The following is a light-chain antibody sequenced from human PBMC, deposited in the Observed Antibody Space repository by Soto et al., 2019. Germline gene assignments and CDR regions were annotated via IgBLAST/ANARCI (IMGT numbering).Light chain of an antibody. CDR2: SNN. Sequence: QSVPTQPPSASGTPGQRVTISCSGISSNIGSNTVNWYQQLPGTAPKLLIYSNNQQPSGVPDRFSGSKSGTSASLAISGLQSEDEADYYCAAWDDSLNGYVFGTGTKLTVL. CDR3: AAWDDSLNGYV. V-gene: IGLV1-44*01. CDR1: SSNIGSNT. J-gene: IGLJ1*01.